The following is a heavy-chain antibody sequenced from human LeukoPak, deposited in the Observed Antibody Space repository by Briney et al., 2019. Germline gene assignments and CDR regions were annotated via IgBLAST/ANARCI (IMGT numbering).Heavy chain of an antibody. V-gene: IGHV3-30-3*01. Sequence: GRSLRLSCAASGFTFSSYAMHWVRQALGKGLEWVAVISYDGSNKYYADSVKGRFTISRDNSKNTLYLQMNSLRAEDTAVYYCARDLRFLEWLPPGGGGMDVWGQGTTVTVSS. J-gene: IGHJ6*02. D-gene: IGHD3-3*01. CDR1: GFTFSSYA. CDR3: ARDLRFLEWLPPGGGGMDV. CDR2: ISYDGSNK.